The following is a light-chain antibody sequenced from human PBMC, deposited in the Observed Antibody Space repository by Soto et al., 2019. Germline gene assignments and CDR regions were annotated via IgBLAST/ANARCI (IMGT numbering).Light chain of an antibody. J-gene: IGLJ2*01. CDR3: AAWDDSLSGRGVV. CDR1: NSNIAFTT. V-gene: IGLV1-44*01. Sequence: QSVVTQPPSASGTPGQRVTISCSGSNSNIAFTTVNWYQQVPGTAPKLLIYSNNERPSGVPDRFSGSKSGTSASLAISGLQSEDETDYYCAAWDDSLSGRGVVFGGGTKVTVL. CDR2: SNN.